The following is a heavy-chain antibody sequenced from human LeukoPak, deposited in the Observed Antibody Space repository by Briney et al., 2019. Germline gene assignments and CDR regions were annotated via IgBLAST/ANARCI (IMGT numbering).Heavy chain of an antibody. V-gene: IGHV1-2*02. D-gene: IGHD3-3*01. CDR2: VNPNSGGT. CDR3: AREPFTIFGVVIPKGGFADY. Sequence: GASVKVSCKASGYTFNGYYMQWVRQAPGQGLEWMGRVNPNSGGTNYAQKFQGRVTMTRDTSLSTAYMELSRLRSDDTAVYYCAREPFTIFGVVIPKGGFADYWGQGTLFTVSS. CDR1: GYTFNGYY. J-gene: IGHJ4*02.